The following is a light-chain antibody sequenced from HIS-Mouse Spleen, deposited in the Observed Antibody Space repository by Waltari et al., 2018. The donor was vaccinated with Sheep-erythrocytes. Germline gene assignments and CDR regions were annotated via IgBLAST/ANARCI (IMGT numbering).Light chain of an antibody. CDR2: EVS. CDR1: SSDVGGYNY. CDR3: SSYAGSNNYV. V-gene: IGLV2-8*01. J-gene: IGLJ1*01. Sequence: QSALTQPPSASGSPGQSVTISCTGTSSDVGGYNYVSWYQQHPGKAPKLMMYEVSKRPSVVPDRFSGSKSGNTASLTVSGLQAEDEADYYCSSYAGSNNYVFGTGTKVTVL.